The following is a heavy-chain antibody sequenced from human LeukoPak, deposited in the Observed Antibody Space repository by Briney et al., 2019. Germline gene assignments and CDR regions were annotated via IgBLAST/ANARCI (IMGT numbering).Heavy chain of an antibody. J-gene: IGHJ4*02. D-gene: IGHD4-17*01. CDR1: GFTFGDYA. Sequence: PGGSLRLSWTASGFTFGDYAMSWFRQAPGKGLEWVSIIRSKPYGGTTEYAASVKGRFTISRDDSKSIAYLQMNSLKTEDTAVYYCIRSYGDYRPVDSWSQGTLVTVSS. V-gene: IGHV3-49*03. CDR3: IRSYGDYRPVDS. CDR2: IRSKPYGGTT.